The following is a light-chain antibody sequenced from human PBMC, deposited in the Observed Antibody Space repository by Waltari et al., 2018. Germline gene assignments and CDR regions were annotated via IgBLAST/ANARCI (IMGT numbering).Light chain of an antibody. J-gene: IGLJ2*01. V-gene: IGLV1-40*01. CDR3: QSYDSSLSGVV. CDR2: GNI. CDR1: SSNIGASYD. Sequence: QSVLTQPPSVSGAPGQRVTISCTGRSSNIGASYDVPWYQQLPGTAPKLLIYGNINRPSGVPDRFSGSKSGTSASLAITGLQAEDEAEYYCQSYDSSLSGVVFGGGTKLTVL.